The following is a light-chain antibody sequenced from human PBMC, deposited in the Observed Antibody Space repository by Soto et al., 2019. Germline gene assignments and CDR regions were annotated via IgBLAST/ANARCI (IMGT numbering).Light chain of an antibody. CDR1: QSVSSY. V-gene: IGKV3-11*01. CDR2: DAS. J-gene: IGKJ4*01. CDR3: QQRSNWPPLT. Sequence: EIVLTQSPATLSLSPGERATLSCRASQSVSSYLAWYQQKPGQAPRLLIYDASNRATGIPARFSGSGSGTDFTLTISSLEPEDFAVYYCQQRSNWPPLTFGGGTKVES.